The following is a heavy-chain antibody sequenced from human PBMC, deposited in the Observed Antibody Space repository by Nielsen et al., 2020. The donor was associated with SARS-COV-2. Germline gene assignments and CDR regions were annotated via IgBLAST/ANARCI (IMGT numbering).Heavy chain of an antibody. CDR2: ISSGSSTM. CDR3: AREYSSTSGRAFDI. Sequence: GESLKISCAASGFAFSGYSMNWVRQAPGKGLEWLSYISSGSSTMYYADSVKGRFTVSRDNAKNSLYLRMNSLRAEDTAIYYCAREYSSTSGRAFDIWGQGTNVIVSS. D-gene: IGHD6-19*01. J-gene: IGHJ3*02. V-gene: IGHV3-48*01. CDR1: GFAFSGYS.